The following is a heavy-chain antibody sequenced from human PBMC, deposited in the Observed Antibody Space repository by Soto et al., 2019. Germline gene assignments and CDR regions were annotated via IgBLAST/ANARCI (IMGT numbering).Heavy chain of an antibody. CDR2: ISGSGGST. CDR3: ALRGPTVVTPDYS. D-gene: IGHD4-17*01. Sequence: GGSLILSWAASGIIFIRYPMSWVRQAPGKGLEWVSAISGSGGSTYYTDSVKGRFTISRDNSKNTLYLQMNSLRAEDTAVYYFALRGPTVVTPDYSWGQGTLVSVSS. CDR1: GIIFIRYP. V-gene: IGHV3-23*01. J-gene: IGHJ4*02.